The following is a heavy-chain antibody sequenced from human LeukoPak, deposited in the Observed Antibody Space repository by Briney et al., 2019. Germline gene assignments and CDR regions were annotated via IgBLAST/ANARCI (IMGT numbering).Heavy chain of an antibody. CDR3: AKDTGRGSCWYRWYFDL. CDR2: ISWNSGSI. V-gene: IGHV3-9*03. J-gene: IGHJ2*01. D-gene: IGHD6-19*01. CDR1: AFTFDDYA. Sequence: SLRLSCAASAFTFDDYAMHWVRQAPGKGLEWVSGISWNSGSIGYADSVKGRFTISRDNAKNSLYLQMNSLRAEDMALYYCAKDTGRGSCWYRWYFDLWGGGTLVTVSS.